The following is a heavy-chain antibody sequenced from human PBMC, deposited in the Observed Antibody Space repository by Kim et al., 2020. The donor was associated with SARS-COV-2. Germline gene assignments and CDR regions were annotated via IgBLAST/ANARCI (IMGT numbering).Heavy chain of an antibody. V-gene: IGHV4-34*01. J-gene: IGHJ4*02. D-gene: IGHD2-2*01. CDR2: INHSGST. CDR3: ARLGDGVVVPAAAYYFDY. Sequence: SETLSLTCAVYGGSFSGYYWSWIRQPPGKGLEWIGEINHSGSTNYNPSLKSRVTISVDTSKNQLSLKLSSVTAADTAVYYCARLGDGVVVPAAAYYFDYWGQGTLVTVSS. CDR1: GGSFSGYY.